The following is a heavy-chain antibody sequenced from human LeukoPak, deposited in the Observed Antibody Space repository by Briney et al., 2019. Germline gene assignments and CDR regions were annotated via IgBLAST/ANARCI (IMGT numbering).Heavy chain of an antibody. CDR2: IYPGDSDT. Sequence: SLNICCEGAGYIIASYMNGWVRQMPGKGLGWVGIIYPGDSDTRYKPSVQGQVTISADKSISTAYLQWSSLKASDTAMYYCARSPIGYFDWLALYYWSQGTLVTVSS. D-gene: IGHD3-9*01. CDR3: ARSPIGYFDWLALYY. CDR1: GYIIASYM. J-gene: IGHJ4*02. V-gene: IGHV5-51*01.